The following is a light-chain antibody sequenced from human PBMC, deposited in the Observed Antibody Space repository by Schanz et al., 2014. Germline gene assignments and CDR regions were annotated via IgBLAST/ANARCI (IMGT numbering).Light chain of an antibody. CDR1: SSDVGGYNY. J-gene: IGLJ2*01. CDR2: DVS. CDR3: SSYAAKDNVV. Sequence: QSALTQPRSVSGSPGQSVTISCTGTSSDVGGYNYVSWYQHHPGKAPKVMIYDVSKRPSGVPDRFSGSKSGNTASLTISGLQAEDEADYYCSSYAAKDNVVFGGGTKLTVL. V-gene: IGLV2-11*01.